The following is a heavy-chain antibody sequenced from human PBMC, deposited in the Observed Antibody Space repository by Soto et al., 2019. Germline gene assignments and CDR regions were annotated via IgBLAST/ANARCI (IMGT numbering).Heavy chain of an antibody. V-gene: IGHV3-23*01. Sequence: GGSLRLSCAASGFTFSNYGMSWVRQAPGKGLEWVSAISGSGVSTYYADSVKGRFTISRDNSKNTLYLQMNSLRAEDTAVYYCARRPGGWGSHFDYWGQGTLVTVSS. D-gene: IGHD3-16*01. J-gene: IGHJ4*02. CDR1: GFTFSNYG. CDR3: ARRPGGWGSHFDY. CDR2: ISGSGVST.